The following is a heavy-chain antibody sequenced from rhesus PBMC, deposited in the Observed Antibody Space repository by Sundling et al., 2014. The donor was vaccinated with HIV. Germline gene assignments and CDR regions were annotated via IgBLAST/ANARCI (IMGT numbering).Heavy chain of an antibody. CDR1: GYSFTSYS. V-gene: IGHV1-200*01. J-gene: IGHJ4*01. CDR2: INPYTGNA. CDR3: ARGESDY. Sequence: QVQLVQSGAEVRKPGASVKLSCKASGYSFTSYSLNWVRQAPGQGLEWMGWINPYTGNAGYAQKFQGRVTMTRDTSTSTAYMELSSLRPDDTAVYYCARGESDYWGQGVLVTVSS.